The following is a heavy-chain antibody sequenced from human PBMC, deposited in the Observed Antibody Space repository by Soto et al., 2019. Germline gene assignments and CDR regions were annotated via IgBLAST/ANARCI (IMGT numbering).Heavy chain of an antibody. CDR1: GYTFTSYA. Sequence: ASVKVSCKASGYTFTSYAMHWVRQAPGQRLEWMGWINAGNGNTKYSQKFQGRVTITRDTSASTAYMELSSLRSEDTAVYYCAREMRGTMIVVARRPTLYYWGHGTLVTVSS. J-gene: IGHJ4*01. V-gene: IGHV1-3*01. CDR3: AREMRGTMIVVARRPTLYY. CDR2: INAGNGNT. D-gene: IGHD3-22*01.